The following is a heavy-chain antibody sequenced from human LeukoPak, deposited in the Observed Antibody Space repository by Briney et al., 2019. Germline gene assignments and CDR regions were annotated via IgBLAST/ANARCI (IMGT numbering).Heavy chain of an antibody. CDR1: GFTFSSYD. CDR2: ISDSGSTI. J-gene: IGHJ4*02. D-gene: IGHD5/OR15-5a*01. Sequence: PGGSLRLSCAASGFTFSSYDMNWVRQAPGKGLEWVSYISDSGSTINYADSVKGRFTISGDNAKNSLFLQMNSLRVEDTAVYYCTRSTDWGQGTLVTVSS. V-gene: IGHV3-48*03. CDR3: TRSTD.